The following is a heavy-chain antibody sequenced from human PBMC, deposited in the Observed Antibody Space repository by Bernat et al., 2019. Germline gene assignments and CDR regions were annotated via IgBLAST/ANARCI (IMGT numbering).Heavy chain of an antibody. Sequence: EVQLLESGGGLVQPGGSLRLSCAASGCTFSSYAMSWVRQAPGKGLEWVSAISCSGGSTDYAASEKGRFTISRDNSKNTLYLQMNSLRAEDTAVYYCAKASIAARISFYGMDVWGQGTTVTVSS. J-gene: IGHJ6*02. CDR2: ISCSGGST. V-gene: IGHV3-23*01. D-gene: IGHD6-6*01. CDR3: AKASIAARISFYGMDV. CDR1: GCTFSSYA.